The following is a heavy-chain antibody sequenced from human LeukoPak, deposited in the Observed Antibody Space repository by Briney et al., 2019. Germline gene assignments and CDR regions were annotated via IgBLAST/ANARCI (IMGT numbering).Heavy chain of an antibody. V-gene: IGHV3-30*18. CDR3: AKDGGGGAFDY. CDR1: GFTFSSYG. Sequence: GGSLRLSCAASGFTFSSYGMHWVRQAPGKGLEWVAVISYDGSNKYYADSVKGRFTISRDNSKNTLYLQMNSLRAEDTAVYYWAKDGGGGAFDYWGQGTLVTVSS. CDR2: ISYDGSNK. J-gene: IGHJ4*02. D-gene: IGHD3-16*01.